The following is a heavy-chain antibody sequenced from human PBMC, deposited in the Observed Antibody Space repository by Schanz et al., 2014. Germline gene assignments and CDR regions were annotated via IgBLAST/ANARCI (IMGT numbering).Heavy chain of an antibody. V-gene: IGHV1-18*01. J-gene: IGHJ5*02. CDR3: AKAEYDILTDSYSRLDP. D-gene: IGHD3-9*01. Sequence: QVQLVQSGAEVKKPGASVRVSCKASGYTFTTYAMSWVRQAPGQGLEWVGWISVYTGNTKYGQNLQGRVTMTTDTSTSTVYMELRSLRSDDTAVYYCAKAEYDILTDSYSRLDPWGQGTLXTVSS. CDR1: GYTFTTYA. CDR2: ISVYTGNT.